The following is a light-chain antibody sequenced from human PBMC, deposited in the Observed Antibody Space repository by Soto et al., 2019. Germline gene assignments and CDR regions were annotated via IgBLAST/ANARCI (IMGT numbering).Light chain of an antibody. V-gene: IGKV1-39*01. CDR3: QQSYTTPQSWT. CDR2: AAS. J-gene: IGKJ1*01. CDR1: QSISTF. Sequence: DIQMTQSPSSLSSSVGDRVTITCRASQSISTFLNWYQQKPGKAPKLLIYAASTLQSGVPSGFSGSGSGTDFALTISSLQPKDFATYFCQQSYTTPQSWTFGQGTKVEIK.